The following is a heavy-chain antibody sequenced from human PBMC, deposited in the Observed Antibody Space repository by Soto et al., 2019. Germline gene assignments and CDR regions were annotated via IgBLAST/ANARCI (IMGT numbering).Heavy chain of an antibody. D-gene: IGHD3-10*01. J-gene: IGHJ4*02. Sequence: QLQLQESGPGLVQPSETLSLTCTVSGGSITSGDNYYWGWIRQPPGKGLEYIGSVHYNGRTYYNPSLKSRVTVSADTSNNQFSLKLTSVTAADKAVYYCAMHGSGSYYPVDSWGQGTLVTVSS. CDR2: VHYNGRT. V-gene: IGHV4-39*01. CDR3: AMHGSGSYYPVDS. CDR1: GGSITSGDNYY.